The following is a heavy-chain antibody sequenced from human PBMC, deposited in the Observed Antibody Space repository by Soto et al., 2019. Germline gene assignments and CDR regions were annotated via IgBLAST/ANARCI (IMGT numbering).Heavy chain of an antibody. Sequence: QITLKESGPTVVKPTETLTLTCTFSGFSLTTSGVGVGCVRQSPGKAPEWLALIYWDADKRYSTSLNSRLIITKDTSKTQVVLTMANGDPADTATYYCAHRVLRTVFGLVTTTAVYFDFWGPGTPVVVSS. CDR3: AHRVLRTVFGLVTTTAVYFDF. CDR2: IYWDADK. J-gene: IGHJ4*02. D-gene: IGHD3-3*01. CDR1: GFSLTTSGVG. V-gene: IGHV2-5*02.